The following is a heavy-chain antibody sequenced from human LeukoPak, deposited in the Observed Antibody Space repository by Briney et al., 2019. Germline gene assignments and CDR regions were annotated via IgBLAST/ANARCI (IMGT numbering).Heavy chain of an antibody. CDR1: GGSFSGYY. CDR3: ARDSYRPDAFDI. V-gene: IGHV4-34*01. Sequence: SGTLSLTCAVYGGSFSGYYWSWIRQPPGKGLEWIGEINHSGSTNYNPSLKSRVTISVDTSKNQFSLKLSSVTAADTAVYYCARDSYRPDAFDIWGQGTMVTVSS. CDR2: INHSGST. J-gene: IGHJ3*02. D-gene: IGHD2-2*02.